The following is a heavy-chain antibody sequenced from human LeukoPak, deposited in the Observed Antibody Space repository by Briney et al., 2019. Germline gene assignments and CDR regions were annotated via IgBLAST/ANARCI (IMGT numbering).Heavy chain of an antibody. J-gene: IGHJ3*02. Sequence: SETLSLTCTVSGGSISSSSYYWGWIRQPPGKGLEWIGSIYYSGSTYYSPSLKSRVTISVDTSKNHFSLKLSSVTAADTAVYYCARARKQQLYFDAFDIWGQGTMVTVSS. D-gene: IGHD6-13*01. CDR1: GGSISSSSYY. CDR2: IYYSGST. CDR3: ARARKQQLYFDAFDI. V-gene: IGHV4-39*02.